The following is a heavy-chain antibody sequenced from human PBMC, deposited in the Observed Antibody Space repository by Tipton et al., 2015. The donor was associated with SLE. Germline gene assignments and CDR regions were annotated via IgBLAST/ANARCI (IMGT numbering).Heavy chain of an antibody. CDR3: ARDTGPGTFDFFDY. D-gene: IGHD2-8*02. V-gene: IGHV3-23*01. J-gene: IGHJ4*02. CDR2: VSGGGAST. Sequence: SLRLSCAASGFTFINYGMTWVRQPPGKGLEWVSTVSGGGASTHYADSVKGRFTISRDNSQNTVFLQMNSLRAEDTAIYFCARDTGPGTFDFFDYWGQGTLVTVSS. CDR1: GFTFINYG.